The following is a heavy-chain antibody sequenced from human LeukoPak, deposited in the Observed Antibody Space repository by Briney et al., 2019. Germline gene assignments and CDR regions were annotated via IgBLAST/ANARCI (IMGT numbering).Heavy chain of an antibody. CDR3: AKAGSSTSLETDY. V-gene: IGHV3-23*01. Sequence: GGSLRLSCAASGFTFSSYAMSWVRQAPGKGLEWVSAISGSGGSTYYADSVKGRFTISRDNSKNTLYLQMNSLRAEDTAVYYRAKAGSSTSLETDYWGQGTLVTVSS. CDR2: ISGSGGST. J-gene: IGHJ4*02. D-gene: IGHD2-2*01. CDR1: GFTFSSYA.